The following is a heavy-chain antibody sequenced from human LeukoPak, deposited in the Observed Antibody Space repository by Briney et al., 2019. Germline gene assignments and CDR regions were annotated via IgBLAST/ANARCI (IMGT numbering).Heavy chain of an antibody. Sequence: GGSLRLSCAASGFTFTTHNMNWVRQAPGKGLEWVPYISGGGDAIFYADSVQGRFTISRDNAKNSVYLQMNSLRAEDTAVYYCARTYGSGSLDYWGQGTLVTVSS. CDR2: ISGGGDAI. J-gene: IGHJ4*02. D-gene: IGHD2-15*01. CDR3: ARTYGSGSLDY. V-gene: IGHV3-48*01. CDR1: GFTFTTHN.